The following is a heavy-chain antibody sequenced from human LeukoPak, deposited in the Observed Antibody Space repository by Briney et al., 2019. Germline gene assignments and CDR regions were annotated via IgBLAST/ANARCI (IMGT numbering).Heavy chain of an antibody. CDR2: HYHTGRI. CDR3: ARDGSDNWGLFDN. D-gene: IGHD1-1*01. CDR1: GGSISGTSYC. V-gene: IGHV4-39*07. Sequence: SETLSLTCSVSGGSISGTSYCWGWIRQPPGKGPEWIGSHYHTGRIYHNPSLNSRVTISVDTSKSQFSLKLSSVTDADTAVYYCARDGSDNWGLFDNWGRGTLVTVSS. J-gene: IGHJ4*02.